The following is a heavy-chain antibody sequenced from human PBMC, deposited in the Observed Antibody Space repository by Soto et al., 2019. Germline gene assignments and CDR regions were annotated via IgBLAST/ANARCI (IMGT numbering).Heavy chain of an antibody. CDR2: ISGSGGST. CDR1: GFTFSSYA. J-gene: IGHJ4*02. Sequence: PGGSLRLSCAASGFTFSSYAMSWVRQAPGKGLEWVSAISGSGGSTYYADSVKGRFTISRDNSKNTLYLQMNSLRAEDTAVYYCAKQDYDYVWGSYRCAFDYWGQGTLVTVSS. V-gene: IGHV3-23*01. D-gene: IGHD3-16*02. CDR3: AKQDYDYVWGSYRCAFDY.